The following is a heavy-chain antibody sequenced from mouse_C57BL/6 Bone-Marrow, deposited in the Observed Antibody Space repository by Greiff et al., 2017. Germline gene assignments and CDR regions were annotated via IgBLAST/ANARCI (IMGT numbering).Heavy chain of an antibody. CDR2: IYPGSGST. V-gene: IGHV1-55*01. CDR1: GYTFTSYW. CDR3: ARYYYGSSLYWYFEV. J-gene: IGHJ1*03. D-gene: IGHD1-1*01. Sequence: VQLQQSGAELVKPGASVKMSCKASGYTFTSYWITWVKQRPGQGLEWIGDIYPGSGSTNYNEKFKSKATLTVDTSSSTAYMQLSSLTSEDSAVYYCARYYYGSSLYWYFEVWGTGTTVTVSS.